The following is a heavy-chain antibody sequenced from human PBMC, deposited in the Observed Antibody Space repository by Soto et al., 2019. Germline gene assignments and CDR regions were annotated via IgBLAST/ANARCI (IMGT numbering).Heavy chain of an antibody. D-gene: IGHD1-26*01. V-gene: IGHV4-4*07. CDR3: ARAPVGFYPGYYYYYGVDV. J-gene: IGHJ6*02. Sequence: PSETLSLTCTVSGDSIGPYYWNWIRQPAGKGLEWIGRMYSIGITNYNPSLMSRVTMSLDTSKSQFSLRLRSVTAADTAVYYCARAPVGFYPGYYYYYGVDVSGQGTTVTVSS. CDR2: MYSIGIT. CDR1: GDSIGPYY.